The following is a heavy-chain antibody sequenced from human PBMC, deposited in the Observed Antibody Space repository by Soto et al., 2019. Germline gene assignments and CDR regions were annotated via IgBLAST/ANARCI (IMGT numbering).Heavy chain of an antibody. J-gene: IGHJ3*02. V-gene: IGHV1-2*04. Sequence: XSVKVSCKASGYTFTGYYMHWVRQAPGQGLEWMGWINPNSGGTNYAQKFQGWVTMTRDTSISTAYMELSRLRSDDTAVYYCERGPKTGRDAFDIWGQGTMVTVSS. CDR1: GYTFTGYY. CDR3: ERGPKTGRDAFDI. CDR2: INPNSGGT. D-gene: IGHD1-1*01.